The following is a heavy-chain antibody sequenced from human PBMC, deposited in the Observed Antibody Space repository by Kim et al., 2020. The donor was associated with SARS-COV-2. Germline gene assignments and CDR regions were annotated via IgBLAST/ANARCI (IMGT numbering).Heavy chain of an antibody. J-gene: IGHJ6*02. V-gene: IGHV3-74*01. CDR3: ARGHYYDSRRYYYYGMDV. D-gene: IGHD3-22*01. Sequence: KGRFTISRDNAKNTLYLQMNSLRAEDTAVYYCARGHYYDSRRYYYYGMDVWGQGTTVTVSS.